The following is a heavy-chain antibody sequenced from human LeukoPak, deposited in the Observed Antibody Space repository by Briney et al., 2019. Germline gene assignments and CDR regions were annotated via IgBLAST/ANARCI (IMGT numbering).Heavy chain of an antibody. CDR1: GGSFSGYY. CDR2: INHSGST. V-gene: IGHV4-34*01. J-gene: IGHJ4*02. D-gene: IGHD6-19*01. CDR3: ARDLRIAVAGTSNY. Sequence: SETLSLTCAVYGGSFSGYYWSWIRQPPGKGLEWIGEINHSGSTNYNPSLKSRVTISVDTSKNQFSLKLSSVTAADTAVYYCARDLRIAVAGTSNYWGQGTLVTVSS.